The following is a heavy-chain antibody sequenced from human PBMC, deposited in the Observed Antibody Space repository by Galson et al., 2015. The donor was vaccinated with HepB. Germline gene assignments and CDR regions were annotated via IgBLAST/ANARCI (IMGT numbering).Heavy chain of an antibody. D-gene: IGHD2-15*01. Sequence: SLRLSCAASGFTFSSYAMHWVRQAPGKGLEWVAVISYDGNHRNYTDSVKGQFTISRDNSDNTLYLQMNSLRAEDTAVYYCAKDSHGSGGHWIGPWGQGTLVIVSS. V-gene: IGHV3-30*18. J-gene: IGHJ5*02. CDR1: GFTFSSYA. CDR2: ISYDGNHR. CDR3: AKDSHGSGGHWIGP.